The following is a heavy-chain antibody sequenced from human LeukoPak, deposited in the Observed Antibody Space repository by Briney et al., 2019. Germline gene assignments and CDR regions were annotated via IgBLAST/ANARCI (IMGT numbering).Heavy chain of an antibody. CDR2: IYYSGST. J-gene: IGHJ4*02. CDR3: ARGVAAVDY. V-gene: IGHV4-59*01. CDR1: GGSLSSYY. Sequence: SETLSLTCTVSGGSLSSYYWSWIRQPPGKGLEWIGYIYYSGSTNYNPSLKSRVTISVDTSKNQFSLKLSSVTAADTAVYYCARGVAAVDYWGQGTLVTVSS. D-gene: IGHD6-13*01.